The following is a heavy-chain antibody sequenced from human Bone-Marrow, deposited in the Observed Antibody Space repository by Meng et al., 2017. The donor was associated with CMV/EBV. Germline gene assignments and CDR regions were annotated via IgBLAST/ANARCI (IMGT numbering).Heavy chain of an antibody. V-gene: IGHV1-2*02. CDR2: INPNSGGT. Sequence: ASVKVSCKASGGTFSSYAISWVRQAPGQGLEWMGWINPNSGGTNYAQKFQGRVTMTRDTSISTAYMELSRLRSDDTAVYYCAREGSGYGGWFDAWGQGTLVTVSS. CDR3: AREGSGYGGWFDA. D-gene: IGHD5-12*01. CDR1: GGTFSSYA. J-gene: IGHJ5*02.